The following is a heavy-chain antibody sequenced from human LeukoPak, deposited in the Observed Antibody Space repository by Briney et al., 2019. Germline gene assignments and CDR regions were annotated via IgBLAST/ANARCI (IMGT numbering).Heavy chain of an antibody. CDR1: GGTFSNYA. Sequence: ASVKVSCKASGGTFSNYAINWVRQAPGQGLEWMGIINPSGGSTSYAQKFQGRVTMTRDTSTSTVYMELSSLRSEDTAVYYCARGQSGSYRKYYFDYWGQGTLVTVSS. CDR2: INPSGGST. CDR3: ARGQSGSYRKYYFDY. J-gene: IGHJ4*02. D-gene: IGHD1-26*01. V-gene: IGHV1-46*01.